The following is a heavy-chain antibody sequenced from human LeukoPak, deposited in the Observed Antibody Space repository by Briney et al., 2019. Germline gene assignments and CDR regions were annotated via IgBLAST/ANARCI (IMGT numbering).Heavy chain of an antibody. CDR2: INAGNGNT. CDR1: GYTFTTYA. V-gene: IGHV1-3*01. D-gene: IGHD5-18*01. CDR3: ARDSLYSYGYDRSTWFNY. Sequence: GASVKVSCKASGYTFTTYAMHWVRQAPGQRLEWMGWINAGNGNTKYSQRLLGRVAITRDTSASTAYMELSSLRSEDTAVYYCARDSLYSYGYDRSTWFNYWGQGTLVTVSS. J-gene: IGHJ4*02.